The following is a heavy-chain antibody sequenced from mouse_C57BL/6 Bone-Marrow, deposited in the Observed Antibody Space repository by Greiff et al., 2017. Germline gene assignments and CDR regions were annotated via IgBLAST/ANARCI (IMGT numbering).Heavy chain of an antibody. CDR2: IDPENGDT. V-gene: IGHV14-4*01. Sequence: EVMLVESGAELVRPGASVKLSCTASGFNIKDDYMHWVKQSPEQGLEWIGWIDPENGDTESASKFQGKATITADTSSNTAYLQLSSLTSEDTAVYYCTAEGFLDYWGQGTTLTVSS. J-gene: IGHJ2*01. CDR3: TAEGFLDY. CDR1: GFNIKDDY. D-gene: IGHD3-3*01.